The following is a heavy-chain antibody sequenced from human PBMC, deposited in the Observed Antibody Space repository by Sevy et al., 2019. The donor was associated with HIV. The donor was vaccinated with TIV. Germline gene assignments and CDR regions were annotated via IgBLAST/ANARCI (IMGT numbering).Heavy chain of an antibody. J-gene: IGHJ4*02. CDR2: SSGSGGST. CDR1: EFIFISYA. V-gene: IGHV3-23*01. Sequence: GGFLRLSCAASEFIFISYAMSWVRQAPGKGLEWVSSSSGSGGSTYYADSVKGRFTDSRDNSKNMLYLQMNSLRAEDTAVYYCAKEELSGFYWGQGTLVTVSS. CDR3: AKEELSGFY. D-gene: IGHD6-19*01.